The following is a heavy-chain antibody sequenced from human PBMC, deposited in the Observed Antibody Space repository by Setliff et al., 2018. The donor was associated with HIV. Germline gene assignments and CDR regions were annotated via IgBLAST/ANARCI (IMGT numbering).Heavy chain of an antibody. V-gene: IGHV4-61*10. CDR1: GDSISSGNYY. CDR2: IYSTGST. CDR3: AREWLQHTGDDAFDV. D-gene: IGHD5-12*01. Sequence: SETLSLTCTFSGDSISSGNYYWSWIRQPAGKGLEWIGRIYSTGSTNYNPSLKSRVTISIDTSKNQFSLKLTSVTAADTAVYYCAREWLQHTGDDAFDVWGQGTMVTVSS. J-gene: IGHJ3*01.